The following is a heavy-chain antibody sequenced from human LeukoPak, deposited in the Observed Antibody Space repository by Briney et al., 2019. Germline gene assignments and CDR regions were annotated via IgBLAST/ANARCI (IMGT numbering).Heavy chain of an antibody. V-gene: IGHV3-21*03. J-gene: IGHJ4*02. Sequence: PGGSLRLSCAASGFTFSSYNMNWVRQAPGKGLEWVSSITSSSNYIYYAESVKGRFTISRDNAKNSLYLQMNSLRAEDTTVYYCARDCWDYGSGSYCGIDYWGQGTLVTVSS. CDR1: GFTFSSYN. CDR3: ARDCWDYGSGSYCGIDY. D-gene: IGHD3-10*01. CDR2: ITSSSNYI.